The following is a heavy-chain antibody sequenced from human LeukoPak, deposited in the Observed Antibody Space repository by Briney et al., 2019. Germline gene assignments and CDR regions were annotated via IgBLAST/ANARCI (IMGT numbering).Heavy chain of an antibody. V-gene: IGHV3-30*04. Sequence: GGSLRLSCAASGFTFSSYAMHWVRQAPGKGLEWVAVIAYDGSNELYADPVKGRFTISRDSSKNTLYLQMNSLRAEDTAVYYCARDSYGMDVWGKGTTVTVSS. CDR2: IAYDGSNE. CDR3: ARDSYGMDV. CDR1: GFTFSSYA. J-gene: IGHJ6*04.